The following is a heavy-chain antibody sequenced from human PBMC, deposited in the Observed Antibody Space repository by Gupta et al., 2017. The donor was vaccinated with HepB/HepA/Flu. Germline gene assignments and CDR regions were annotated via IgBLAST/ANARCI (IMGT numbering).Heavy chain of an antibody. CDR2: IFHTGTT. CDR1: GASLSGTTW. CDR3: ARGVYGDHPYYFDN. V-gene: IGHV4-4*02. J-gene: IGHJ4*02. D-gene: IGHD4-17*01. Sequence: QVRLQESGPGLVKPSGTLSLTCTVTGASLSGTTWWSWVRQSPGKGLEWLGEIFHTGTTEYNPSLESQVSISVDKSKNQFSPTVKSVTAADTAVYYCARGVYGDHPYYFDNWGQGTLVTVSS.